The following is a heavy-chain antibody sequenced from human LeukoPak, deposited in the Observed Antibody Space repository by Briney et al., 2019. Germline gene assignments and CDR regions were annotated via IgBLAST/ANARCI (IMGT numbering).Heavy chain of an antibody. CDR2: ISSSSSTI. CDR1: GFTFSSYS. J-gene: IGHJ4*02. CDR3: AKALGELRYYFDY. D-gene: IGHD1-7*01. V-gene: IGHV3-48*04. Sequence: GGSLRLSCAASGFTFSSYSMNWVRQAPGKGLEWVSYISSSSSTIYYADSVKGRFTISRDNAKNSLYLQMNSLRAEDTAVYYCAKALGELRYYFDYWGQGTLVTVSS.